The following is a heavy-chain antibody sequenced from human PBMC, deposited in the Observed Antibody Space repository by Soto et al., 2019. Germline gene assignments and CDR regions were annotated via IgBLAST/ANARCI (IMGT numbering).Heavy chain of an antibody. CDR1: GFTFSSYG. CDR3: AKVEDYYDSSGYYVLGD. D-gene: IGHD3-22*01. CDR2: ISYDGSNK. J-gene: IGHJ4*02. V-gene: IGHV3-30*18. Sequence: GGSLRLSCAASGFTFSSYGMHWVRQAPGKGLEWVAVISYDGSNKYYADSVKGRFTISRDNSKNTLYLQMNSLRAEDTAVYYCAKVEDYYDSSGYYVLGDWGQGTLVTVSS.